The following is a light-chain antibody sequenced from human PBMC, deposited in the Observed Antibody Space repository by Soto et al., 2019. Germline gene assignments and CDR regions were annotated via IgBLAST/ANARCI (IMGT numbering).Light chain of an antibody. CDR3: QQRSSWPPIT. CDR2: DAS. CDR1: QSVSSY. Sequence: EIVLTQSPGTLSLSPGERATLSCRASQSVSSYLAWYQQKPGQAPRLLIYDASNRATGIPARFSGSGSGTDSTLTISSLEPEDFAVYYCQQRSSWPPITFGQGTRLEIK. V-gene: IGKV3-11*01. J-gene: IGKJ5*01.